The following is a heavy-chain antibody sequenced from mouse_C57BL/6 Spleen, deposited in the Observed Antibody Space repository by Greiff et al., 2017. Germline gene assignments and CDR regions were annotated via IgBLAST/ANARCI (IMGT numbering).Heavy chain of an antibody. D-gene: IGHD6-1*01. CDR3: ASWQSPYARDY. Sequence: QVQLQQSGPELVKPGASVKLSCKASGYAFSSSWMNWVKQRPGKGLEWIGRIYPGNGDTNYNGKFKGKATLTADKSSSTAYMQLSSLTSEDSSVYFYASWQSPYARDYWGQGTSVTVSS. J-gene: IGHJ4*01. CDR2: IYPGNGDT. V-gene: IGHV1-82*01. CDR1: GYAFSSSW.